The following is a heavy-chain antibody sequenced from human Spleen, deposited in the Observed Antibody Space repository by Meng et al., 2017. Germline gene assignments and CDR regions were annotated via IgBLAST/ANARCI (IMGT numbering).Heavy chain of an antibody. CDR3: AREADGDLYRSSDIDY. D-gene: IGHD4-17*01. CDR2: LSGGGFTT. V-gene: IGHV3-23*01. Sequence: GESLKISCAASGFSFSSYAMSWVRHAPGKGLEWVSALSGGGFTTYYADSVKGRFAISRHNSKNTLYLQMNSLRAEDTAVYYCAREADGDLYRSSDIDYWGQGTLVTVSS. J-gene: IGHJ4*02. CDR1: GFSFSSYA.